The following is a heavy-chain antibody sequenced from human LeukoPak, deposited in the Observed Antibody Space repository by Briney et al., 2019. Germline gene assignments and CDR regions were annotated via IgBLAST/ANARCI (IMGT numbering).Heavy chain of an antibody. D-gene: IGHD4-17*01. CDR1: GFTFSSYG. CDR3: ARDDGDNAYDY. Sequence: PGGSLGLSCAASGFTFSSYGMHWVRQAPGKGLEWVAVISYDGSDKYYADSVKGRFTISRDNSKNTLYLQMNSLRAEDTAVYYCARDDGDNAYDYWGQGTLVTVSS. J-gene: IGHJ4*02. V-gene: IGHV3-30*03. CDR2: ISYDGSDK.